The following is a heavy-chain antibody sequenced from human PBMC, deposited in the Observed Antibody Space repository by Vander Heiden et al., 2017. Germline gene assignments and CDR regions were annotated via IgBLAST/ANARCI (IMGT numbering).Heavy chain of an antibody. Sequence: PSRSLRLSCAASGFTFDDYAMHWVRQAPGKGLEWVSGISWNSGSIGYADSVKGRFTISRDNAKTSLYLQMNSLRAEDTALYYCAKDAQGYDILTGGFDPWGQGTLVTVSS. CDR2: ISWNSGSI. CDR3: AKDAQGYDILTGGFDP. J-gene: IGHJ5*02. D-gene: IGHD3-9*01. V-gene: IGHV3-9*01. CDR1: GFTFDDYA.